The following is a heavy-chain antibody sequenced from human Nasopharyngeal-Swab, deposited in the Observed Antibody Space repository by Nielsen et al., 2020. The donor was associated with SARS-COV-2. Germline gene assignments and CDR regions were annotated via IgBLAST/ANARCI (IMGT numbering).Heavy chain of an antibody. CDR1: GFTLDDYA. V-gene: IGHV3-9*01. CDR3: AKGGYSYGSDALDI. CDR2: ISWNSGSI. D-gene: IGHD5-18*01. Sequence: GGSLRLSCAASGFTLDDYAMHWVRQAPEKGLEWVSGISWNSGSIGYADSVKGRFTISRDNAKNSLYLQMNSLRAEDTALYYCAKGGYSYGSDALDIWGQGTMVTVSS. J-gene: IGHJ3*02.